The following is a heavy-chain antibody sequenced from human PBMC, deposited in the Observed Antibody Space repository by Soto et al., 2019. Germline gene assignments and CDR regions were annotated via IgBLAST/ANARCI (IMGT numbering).Heavy chain of an antibody. J-gene: IGHJ6*02. CDR1: GFAVSSNY. V-gene: IGHV3-66*01. D-gene: IGHD1-7*01. Sequence: EVQLVESGGDLVQPGGSLRLSCAASGFAVSSNYMTWVRQAPGKGLEWVSVIHSGGDTHYADSVRGRFTISRDNSKNTLEPQMKSLRAEDKAVYYCARSRTGSTDGGMDVWGQGTTVTFS. CDR3: ARSRTGSTDGGMDV. CDR2: IHSGGDT.